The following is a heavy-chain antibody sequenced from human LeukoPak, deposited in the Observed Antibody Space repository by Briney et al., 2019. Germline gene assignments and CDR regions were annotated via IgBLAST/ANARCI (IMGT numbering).Heavy chain of an antibody. CDR1: GGSISGHY. V-gene: IGHV4-59*11. CDR3: ARVGDTSGYYYNFDY. CDR2: IHYSGST. J-gene: IGHJ4*02. Sequence: SETLSLTCNVSGGSISGHYWSWIRQPPGKALEWIAYIHYSGSTNYNPSLKCRVTISVDTSKNQFSLKVNSVTAADTAVYYCARVGDTSGYYYNFDYWGRGTLVTVSS. D-gene: IGHD3-22*01.